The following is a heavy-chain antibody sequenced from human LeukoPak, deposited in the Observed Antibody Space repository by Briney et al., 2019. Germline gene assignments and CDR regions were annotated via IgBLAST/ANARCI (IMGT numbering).Heavy chain of an antibody. CDR1: GGSISSYY. V-gene: IGHV4-59*08. CDR3: ARLGGWDYFDY. Sequence: SETLSLTCTVSGGSISSYYWSRIRQPPGKGLEWIGYIYYSGSTSYNPSLKSRVTISVDTSKNQFSLKLSSVTAADTAVYYCARLGGWDYFDYWGQGTLVTVSS. J-gene: IGHJ4*02. CDR2: IYYSGST. D-gene: IGHD6-19*01.